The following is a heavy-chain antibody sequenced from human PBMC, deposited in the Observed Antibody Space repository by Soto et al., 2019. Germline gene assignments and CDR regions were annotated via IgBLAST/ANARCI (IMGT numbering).Heavy chain of an antibody. Sequence: VGSLRLSCAASDFTFNTYAMTWVRQAPGRGLEWVSLISSSGGNTYYADSVKGRFTISRDNSKNTLFLQMNSLRAEDTAIYYCAKDQGMGYQPPLGYALDVWGQGTTVTVSS. CDR2: ISSSGGNT. CDR3: AKDQGMGYQPPLGYALDV. V-gene: IGHV3-23*01. CDR1: DFTFNTYA. J-gene: IGHJ6*02. D-gene: IGHD2-2*01.